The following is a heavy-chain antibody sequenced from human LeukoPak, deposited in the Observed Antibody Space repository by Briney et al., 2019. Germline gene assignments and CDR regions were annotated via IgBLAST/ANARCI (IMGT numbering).Heavy chain of an antibody. Sequence: GGSLRLSCTASGFTFRNYAMSWVRQAPGKGLEWISAITGGGDTYYADSVKGRFSISRDNSKDTLYLQMNSLRVDDTAVYYCAKGSSSSRPYYFDYWGQGALVTVSS. D-gene: IGHD6-6*01. J-gene: IGHJ4*02. CDR2: ITGGGDT. CDR1: GFTFRNYA. CDR3: AKGSSSSRPYYFDY. V-gene: IGHV3-23*01.